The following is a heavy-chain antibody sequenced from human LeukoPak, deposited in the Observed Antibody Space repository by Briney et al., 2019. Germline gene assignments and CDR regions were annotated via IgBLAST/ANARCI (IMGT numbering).Heavy chain of an antibody. V-gene: IGHV4-4*07. CDR1: GGSISSYY. CDR3: ARDRFSEYRLPLLINWFDP. Sequence: SETLSLTCTVSGGSISSYYWSWIRQPAGKGLEWIGRIYTSGSTNYNPSLKSRVTMSVDTSKNQFSLKLSSVTAADTAVYYCARDRFSEYRLPLLINWFDPWGQGTLVTVSS. CDR2: IYTSGST. D-gene: IGHD2-2*01. J-gene: IGHJ5*02.